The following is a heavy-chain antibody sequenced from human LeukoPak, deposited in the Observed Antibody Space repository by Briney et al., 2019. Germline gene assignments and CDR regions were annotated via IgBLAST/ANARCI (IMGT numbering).Heavy chain of an antibody. J-gene: IGHJ4*02. CDR1: GYSISSGYY. V-gene: IGHV4-38-2*02. CDR2: IYHSGST. CDR3: ARVKSKYQLLKPLHETPSHYFDY. Sequence: PSETLSLTCTVSGYSISSGYYWGWIRPPPGKGLEWIGSIYHSGSTYYNPSLKSRVTISVDTSKNNLYMKRSSVTDAETAKYYCARVKSKYQLLKPLHETPSHYFDYWGQGTLVTVSS. D-gene: IGHD2-2*01.